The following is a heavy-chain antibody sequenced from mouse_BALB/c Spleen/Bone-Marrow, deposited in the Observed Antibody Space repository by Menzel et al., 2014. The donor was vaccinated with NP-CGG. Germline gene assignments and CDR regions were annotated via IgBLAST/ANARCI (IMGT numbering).Heavy chain of an antibody. J-gene: IGHJ2*01. CDR2: ISYSGNT. D-gene: IGHD2-2*01. CDR1: GASITTGY. CDR3: ADVYDDFDY. V-gene: IGHV3-8*02. Sequence: EVMLVESGPSLVKPSQTLSLTCSVTGASITTGYWNWIRKFPGNKLEYMGYISYSGNTYYNPSLRGRVSITRDTSKNQYYLQLNSVTSEDTATYYCADVYDDFDYWGHGTTLTVSS.